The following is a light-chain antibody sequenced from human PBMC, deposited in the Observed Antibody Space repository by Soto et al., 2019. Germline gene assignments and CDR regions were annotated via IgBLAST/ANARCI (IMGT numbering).Light chain of an antibody. CDR3: QQHGAWPLT. CDR1: QSVGNN. J-gene: IGKJ4*01. Sequence: EIVLTQSPATLSVSPGERATLSCRASQSVGNNFAWYQHKPGQAPRLLIFATSTRATGVPARFSGSGSGEAFTPTISSLQSAEFAVYYCQQHGAWPLTFGGGAKVEIE. V-gene: IGKV3-15*01. CDR2: ATS.